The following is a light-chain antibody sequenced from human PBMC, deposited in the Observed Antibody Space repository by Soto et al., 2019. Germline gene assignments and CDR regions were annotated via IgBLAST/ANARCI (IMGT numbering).Light chain of an antibody. CDR2: GAS. Sequence: EIVLTQSPGSLSLSPRERATLSCRASQSVSNNHLAWYQQKPGQAPRLLIYGASRRATGIPDRFGGSGSGTEFTLTISRLEPEDFAVYYCQQYGSSTYTFGQGTKVEIK. CDR3: QQYGSSTYT. J-gene: IGKJ2*01. CDR1: QSVSNNH. V-gene: IGKV3-20*01.